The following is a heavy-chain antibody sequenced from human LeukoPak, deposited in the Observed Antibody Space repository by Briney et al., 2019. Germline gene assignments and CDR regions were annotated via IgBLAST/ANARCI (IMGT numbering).Heavy chain of an antibody. CDR1: GGSISSGGYY. D-gene: IGHD4-17*01. CDR2: IYYSGST. Sequence: SQTLSLTCTVSGGSISSGGYYWSWIRQHPGKGLEWIGYIYYSGSTYYNPSLKSRVTISVDTSKNQFSLKLSSVTAADTAVYYCARFSHGDYSFDYWGQGTLVTVSS. CDR3: ARFSHGDYSFDY. V-gene: IGHV4-31*03. J-gene: IGHJ4*02.